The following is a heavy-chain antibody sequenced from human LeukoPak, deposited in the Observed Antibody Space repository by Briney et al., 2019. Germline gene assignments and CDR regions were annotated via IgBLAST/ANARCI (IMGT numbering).Heavy chain of an antibody. CDR1: GGSISSSSYY. V-gene: IGHV4-39*01. Sequence: SETLSLTCTVSGGSISSSSYYWGWIRQPPGKGLEWIGSIYYSGSTYYNPSLKSRVTISVDTSKNQFSLKLSSVTAADTAVYYCARPIVGEGGQAFDIWGQGTMVTVSS. J-gene: IGHJ3*02. CDR2: IYYSGST. CDR3: ARPIVGEGGQAFDI. D-gene: IGHD1-26*01.